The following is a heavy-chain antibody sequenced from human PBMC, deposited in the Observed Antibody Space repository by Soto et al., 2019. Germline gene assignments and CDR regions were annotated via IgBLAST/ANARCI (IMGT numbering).Heavy chain of an antibody. CDR2: IRNKALSYTT. CDR1: GIIFNGFG. CDR3: ARANDATCIDY. Sequence: GGSLRLSCAASGIIFNGFGMHWVRQAPGKGLEWVGRIRNKALSYTTEYAASVKGRFIISRDDSKNSLYVQMNSLKTEDTAIYYCARANDATCIDYWGQGTLVTVSS. V-gene: IGHV3-72*01. D-gene: IGHD3-16*01. J-gene: IGHJ4*02.